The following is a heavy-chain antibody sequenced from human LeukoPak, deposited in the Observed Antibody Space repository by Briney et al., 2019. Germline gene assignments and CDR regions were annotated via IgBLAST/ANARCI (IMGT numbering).Heavy chain of an antibody. J-gene: IGHJ5*02. D-gene: IGHD7-27*01. Sequence: GASVKVSCKASGYTFLSYDINWVRQAAGQGLEWLGWMSPNSGNTGYAQQFQGRVTLTRDTSISTAYMELRSLTSEDTAVYYCAKGKPNRGIHPPGQGTPVT. V-gene: IGHV1-8*01. CDR1: GYTFLSYD. CDR3: AKGKPNRGIHP. CDR2: MSPNSGNT.